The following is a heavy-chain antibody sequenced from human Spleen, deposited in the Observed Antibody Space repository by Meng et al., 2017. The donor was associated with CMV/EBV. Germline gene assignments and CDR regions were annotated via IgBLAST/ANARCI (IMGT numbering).Heavy chain of an antibody. V-gene: IGHV3-23*01. CDR2: ISGSGGST. J-gene: IGHJ4*02. CDR1: GFTFSSYA. Sequence: SGFTFSSYAMSWVRQAPGKGLEWVSAISGSGGSTCYADSVKSRFTISRDNSKNTLYLQMNSLRAEDTAVYYCAKATRTPSGSQPGAANWGQGTLVTVSS. D-gene: IGHD1-26*01. CDR3: AKATRTPSGSQPGAAN.